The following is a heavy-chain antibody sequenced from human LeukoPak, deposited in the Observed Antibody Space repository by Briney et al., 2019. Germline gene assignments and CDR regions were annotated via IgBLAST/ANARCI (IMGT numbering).Heavy chain of an antibody. CDR2: IYTNVIT. V-gene: IGHV4-4*07. CDR3: ARLAQGSGTYGFDY. CDR1: GGSISGYY. D-gene: IGHD3-10*01. Sequence: SETLSLTCIVSGGSISGYYWNWIRQPAGKGLEWIGRIYTNVITNYNPSLKSRVTISVDTSKNQFSLKLSSVTAADTAVYYCARLAQGSGTYGFDYWGQGTLVTVSS. J-gene: IGHJ4*02.